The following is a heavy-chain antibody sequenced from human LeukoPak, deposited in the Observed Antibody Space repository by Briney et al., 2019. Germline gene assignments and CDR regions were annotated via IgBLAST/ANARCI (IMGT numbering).Heavy chain of an antibody. D-gene: IGHD3-22*01. CDR3: ARPSITHYYDSSGYHPTPGYFQH. V-gene: IGHV4-59*08. J-gene: IGHJ1*01. CDR2: IYYSGST. CDR1: GGSISSYY. Sequence: SETLSLTCTVSGGSISSYYWSWIRQPPGKGLEWIGYIYYSGSTNYNPSLKSRVTISVDTSKNQFSLKLSSVTAADTAVYYCARPSITHYYDSSGYHPTPGYFQHWGQGTLVTVSS.